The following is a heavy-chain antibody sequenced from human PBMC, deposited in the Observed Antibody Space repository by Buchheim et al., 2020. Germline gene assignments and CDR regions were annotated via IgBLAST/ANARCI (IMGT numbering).Heavy chain of an antibody. CDR1: GFTFSSYG. V-gene: IGHV3-30*03. J-gene: IGHJ4*02. CDR2: ISYDGSNK. Sequence: QVQLVESGGGVVQPGRSLRLSCAASGFTFSSYGMHWVRQAPGKGLEWVAVISYDGSNKYYADSVTGRFTISRDNSKNTLYLQLNSLRAEDTAVYYCASLSSSWSEQWDYWGQGTL. D-gene: IGHD6-13*01. CDR3: ASLSSSWSEQWDY.